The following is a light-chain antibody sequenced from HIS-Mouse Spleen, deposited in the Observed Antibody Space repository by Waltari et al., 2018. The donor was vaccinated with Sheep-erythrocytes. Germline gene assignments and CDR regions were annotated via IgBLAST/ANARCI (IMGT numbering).Light chain of an antibody. J-gene: IGLJ3*02. V-gene: IGLV2-11*01. CDR3: CSYAGSYTWV. Sequence: SPGQSVTISCTGPSSDVGGYNYVSWYQQHPGKAPKLMIYDVSKRPSGVPDRFSGSKSGNTASLTISGLQAEDEADYYCCSYAGSYTWVFGGGTKLTVL. CDR2: DVS. CDR1: SSDVGGYNY.